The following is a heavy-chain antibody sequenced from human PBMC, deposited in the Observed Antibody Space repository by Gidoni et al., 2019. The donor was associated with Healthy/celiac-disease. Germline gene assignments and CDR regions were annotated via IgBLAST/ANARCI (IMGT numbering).Heavy chain of an antibody. J-gene: IGHJ6*02. D-gene: IGHD3-3*01. CDR1: GFPASSTY. CDR2: IYSGGST. Sequence: EVQLVASGGGLVQPGGSLRLSCAASGFPASSTYMPWVRQAPGKGLEWVSVIYSGGSTYYADSVKGRFTISRDNSKNTLYLQMNSLRAEDTAVYYCARDRAARDDFWSGYYSPYGMDVWGQGTTVTVSS. CDR3: ARDRAARDDFWSGYYSPYGMDV. V-gene: IGHV3-66*01.